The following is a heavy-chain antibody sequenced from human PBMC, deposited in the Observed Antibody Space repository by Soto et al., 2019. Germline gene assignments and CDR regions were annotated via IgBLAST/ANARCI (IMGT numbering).Heavy chain of an antibody. CDR3: ARQPGYYDILTGYSTYYFDY. Sequence: SETLSLTCTVSGGSISSYYWNWIRQPPGKGLEWIGYIYYRGNTNYNPSLKSRVTISVDTSKNQFSLKLSSVTAADTAVYYCARQPGYYDILTGYSTYYFDYWGQGTPVT. CDR2: IYYRGNT. J-gene: IGHJ4*02. CDR1: GGSISSYY. V-gene: IGHV4-59*08. D-gene: IGHD3-9*01.